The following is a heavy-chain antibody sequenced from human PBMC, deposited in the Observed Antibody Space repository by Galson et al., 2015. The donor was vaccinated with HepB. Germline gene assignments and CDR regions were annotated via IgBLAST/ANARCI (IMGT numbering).Heavy chain of an antibody. CDR3: ARVAAIAAAGTRSNWFDP. V-gene: IGHV3-11*04. J-gene: IGHJ5*02. CDR2: ISTSGSTI. D-gene: IGHD6-13*01. Sequence: SLRLSCAASGFTLSDYYMSWIRQAPGKGLEWVSYISTSGSTIYYADSVKDRFIISRDNAKNSLYLQMNSLRAEDTAVYYCARVAAIAAAGTRSNWFDPWGQGSLVTVSP. CDR1: GFTLSDYY.